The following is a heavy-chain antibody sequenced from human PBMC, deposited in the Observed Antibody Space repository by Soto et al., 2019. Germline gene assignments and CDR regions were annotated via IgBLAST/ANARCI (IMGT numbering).Heavy chain of an antibody. CDR3: AKGPQYDSLTGCDF. D-gene: IGHD3-9*01. V-gene: IGHV3-23*04. Sequence: EVQLVESGGGFVQPGESLRLSCAASGFTFSLSAMSWVRQAPGRGLEWVSSISGVGSSTDYAESVKGRFTISRDNSKNTEHLQMNSLRAEDAAVYYCAKGPQYDSLTGCDFWGQGALVTVSS. J-gene: IGHJ4*02. CDR2: ISGVGSST. CDR1: GFTFSLSA.